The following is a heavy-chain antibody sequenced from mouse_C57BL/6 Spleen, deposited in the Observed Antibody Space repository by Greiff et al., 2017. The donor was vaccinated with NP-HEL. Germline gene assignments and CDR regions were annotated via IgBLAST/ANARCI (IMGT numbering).Heavy chain of an antibody. V-gene: IGHV1-55*01. D-gene: IGHD2-4*01. Sequence: VQLQQPGAELVKPGASVKMSCKASGYTFTSYWITWVKQRPGQGLEWIGDIYPGSGSTTYNEKFKSKATLTVDTSSSTAYMQLSSLTSEDSAVYYCARPPIYYDYAIDYWGQGTTLTVSS. J-gene: IGHJ2*01. CDR2: IYPGSGST. CDR3: ARPPIYYDYAIDY. CDR1: GYTFTSYW.